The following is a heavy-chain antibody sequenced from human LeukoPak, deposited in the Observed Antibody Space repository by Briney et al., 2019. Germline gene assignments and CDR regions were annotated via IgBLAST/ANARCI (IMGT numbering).Heavy chain of an antibody. J-gene: IGHJ6*03. CDR2: IYYSGST. Sequence: PSETLSLTCTVSGGSISSYYWSWIRQPPGKGLEWIGYIYYSGSTNYNPSLKSRVTISVDTSKNQFPLKLSSVTAADTAVYYCARGETYYDFWSGLDYYYYMDVWGKGTTVTVSS. D-gene: IGHD3-3*01. CDR1: GGSISSYY. V-gene: IGHV4-59*01. CDR3: ARGETYYDFWSGLDYYYYMDV.